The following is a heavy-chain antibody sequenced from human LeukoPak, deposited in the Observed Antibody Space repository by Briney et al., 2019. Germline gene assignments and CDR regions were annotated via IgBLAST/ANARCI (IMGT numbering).Heavy chain of an antibody. V-gene: IGHV3-48*04. D-gene: IGHD4-17*01. CDR2: ISSSSTTI. CDR1: GFTFSSYN. CDR3: ARGSDYLFDC. J-gene: IGHJ4*02. Sequence: GGSLRLSCAASGFTFSSYNMNWVRQAPGKGLEWVSCISSSSTTIYYAGSVKGRFTVSRDNAKNSLYLQMNSLRVEDTAVYYCARGSDYLFDCWGQGTLVTVSS.